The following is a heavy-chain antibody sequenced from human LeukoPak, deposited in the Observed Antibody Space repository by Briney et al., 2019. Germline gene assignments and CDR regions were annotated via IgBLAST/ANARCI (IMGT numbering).Heavy chain of an antibody. D-gene: IGHD4-11*01. CDR1: GFTFSSYS. CDR3: ARGEPSAYSNYAGYYYYYMDV. Sequence: PGGSLRPSCAASGFTFSSYSMNWVRQAPGKGLEWVSSISSSSSYIYYADSVKGRFTISRDNAKNSLYLQMNSLRAEDTAVYYCARGEPSAYSNYAGYYYYYMDVWGKGTTVTVSS. J-gene: IGHJ6*03. CDR2: ISSSSSYI. V-gene: IGHV3-21*01.